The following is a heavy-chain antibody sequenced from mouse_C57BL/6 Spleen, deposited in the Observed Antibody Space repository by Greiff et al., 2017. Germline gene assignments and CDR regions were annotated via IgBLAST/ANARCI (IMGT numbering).Heavy chain of an antibody. CDR1: GFNIKDYY. D-gene: IGHD2-5*01. CDR3: ARYYSNFYAMDY. CDR2: IDPEDGET. J-gene: IGHJ4*01. Sequence: EVNVVESGAELVKPGASVKLSCTASGFNIKDYYMHWVKQRTEQGLEWIGRIDPEDGETKYAPKFQGKATITADTSSNTAYLQLSSLTSEDTAVYYCARYYSNFYAMDYWGQGTSVTVSS. V-gene: IGHV14-2*01.